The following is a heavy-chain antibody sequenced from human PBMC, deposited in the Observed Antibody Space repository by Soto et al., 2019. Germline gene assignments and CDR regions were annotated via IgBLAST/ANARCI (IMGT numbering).Heavy chain of an antibody. CDR3: AKAAFRGDPLLFDAFDI. V-gene: IGHV3-23*01. D-gene: IGHD2-21*02. Sequence: EVQLLESGGGLVQPGGSLRLSCAASAFTFGSYAMSWVRQAPGKGLEWVSAISGSGGGGRTCYADSVKGRFTISRDNSKNTLYLQMIILRAEDTAVYYCAKAAFRGDPLLFDAFDIWGQGPMVPVSS. J-gene: IGHJ3*02. CDR1: AFTFGSYA. CDR2: ISGSGGGGRT.